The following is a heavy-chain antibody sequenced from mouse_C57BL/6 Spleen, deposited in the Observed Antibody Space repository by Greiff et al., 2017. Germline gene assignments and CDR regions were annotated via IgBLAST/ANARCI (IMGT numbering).Heavy chain of an antibody. CDR2: ISDGGSYT. D-gene: IGHD2-1*01. J-gene: IGHJ3*01. Sequence: EVQGVESGGGLVKPGGSLKLSCAASGFTFSSYAMSWVRQTPEKRLEWVATISDGGSYTYYPDNVKGRFTISRDNAKNNLYLQMSHLKSEDTAMDYCARDGKYESWFAYWGQGTLVTVSA. V-gene: IGHV5-4*01. CDR3: ARDGKYESWFAY. CDR1: GFTFSSYA.